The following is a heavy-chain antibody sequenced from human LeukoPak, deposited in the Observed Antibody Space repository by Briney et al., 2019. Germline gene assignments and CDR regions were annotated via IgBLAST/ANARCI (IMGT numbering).Heavy chain of an antibody. CDR2: ISWNSGSI. D-gene: IGHD6-13*01. CDR1: GFTFDDYA. Sequence: AGGSLRLSCAASGFTFDDYAMHWVRHAPGKGLEWVSGISWNSGSIGYADSVKGRFTISRDNAKNSLYLQMNSLRAEDTALYYCAKAGTRNGMLDPWGQGTLVTVSS. J-gene: IGHJ5*02. V-gene: IGHV3-9*01. CDR3: AKAGTRNGMLDP.